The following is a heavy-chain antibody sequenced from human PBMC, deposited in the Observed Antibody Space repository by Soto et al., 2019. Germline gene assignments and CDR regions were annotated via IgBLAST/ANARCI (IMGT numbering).Heavy chain of an antibody. V-gene: IGHV4-39*01. CDR1: GGSITIDNYY. CDR2: IYYTGTT. CDR3: ARIFGSFDDNLED. D-gene: IGHD2-15*01. Sequence: QLQLQESGPGLVKPSETLSLTCSVSGGSITIDNYYWGWIRQPPVKALEWIATIYYTGTTYYSPPLKTRATISMDTSKNQFSLRLTSVTAADTAVYYCARIFGSFDDNLEDWGQGVLVTVSS. J-gene: IGHJ4*02.